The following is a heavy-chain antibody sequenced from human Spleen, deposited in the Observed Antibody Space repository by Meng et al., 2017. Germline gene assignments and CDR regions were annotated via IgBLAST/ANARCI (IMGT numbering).Heavy chain of an antibody. D-gene: IGHD6-19*01. CDR2: VYHSGDT. CDR3: VRSSGWVRTGFDP. CDR1: GGSISTDNW. V-gene: IGHV4-4*02. Sequence: HVQLQESGPGLVKPSGTLSLTCAVSGGSISTDNWWSWARQPPGKGLEWIGEVYHSGDTNYNPSLKGRVTISVDTSKNQFSLKVYSVTAADTAVYYCVRSSGWVRTGFDPWGQGTLVTVSS. J-gene: IGHJ5*02.